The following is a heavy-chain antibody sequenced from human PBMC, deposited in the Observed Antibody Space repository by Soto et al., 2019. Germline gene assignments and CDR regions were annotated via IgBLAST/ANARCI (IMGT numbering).Heavy chain of an antibody. CDR2: IKSKTDGGTT. Sequence: GGSLRLSCAASGFTFSNAWMSWVRQAPGKGLEWVGCIKSKTDGGTTDYAAPVKGRFTISRDDSKNTLYLQMNSLKTEDTAVYYCTAYLTYYDFWSVNPRRYYYYMDVWGKGTTVNVFS. V-gene: IGHV3-15*01. J-gene: IGHJ6*03. D-gene: IGHD3-3*01. CDR1: GFTFSNAW. CDR3: TAYLTYYDFWSVNPRRYYYYMDV.